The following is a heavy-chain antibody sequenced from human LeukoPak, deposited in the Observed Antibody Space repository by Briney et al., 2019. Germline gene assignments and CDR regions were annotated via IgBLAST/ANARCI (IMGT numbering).Heavy chain of an antibody. V-gene: IGHV3-7*01. D-gene: IGHD6-6*01. CDR2: IKQDGSEK. CDR1: GFSFSRYW. CDR3: VRVEYSSSSLDY. Sequence: GGSLRLSCAASGFSFSRYWMSWVRQAPGKGLEWVASIKQDGSEKDYVDSVKGRFTISRDSAKNSLYLQMNSLRAEDSVVYYCVRVEYSSSSLDYWGQGTLVTVSS. J-gene: IGHJ4*02.